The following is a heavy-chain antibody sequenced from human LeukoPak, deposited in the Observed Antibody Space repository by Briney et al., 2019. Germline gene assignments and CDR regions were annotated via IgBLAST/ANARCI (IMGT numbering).Heavy chain of an antibody. CDR3: ARDSAGYYYDTSGPIYYFDY. V-gene: IGHV1-2*02. Sequence: ASVKVSCKASGYTFTGYYMHWVRQAPGQGLEWMGWINPNSGGTNCAQNFQGRVTMTRDTSISTAYMELSRLRSDDTAVYYCARDSAGYYYDTSGPIYYFDYWGQGTLVTVSS. D-gene: IGHD3-22*01. CDR2: INPNSGGT. CDR1: GYTFTGYY. J-gene: IGHJ4*02.